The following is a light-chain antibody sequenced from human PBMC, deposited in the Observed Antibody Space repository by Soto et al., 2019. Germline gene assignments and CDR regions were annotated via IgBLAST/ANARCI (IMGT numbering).Light chain of an antibody. CDR2: GAS. CDR1: QSVSSGY. V-gene: IGKV3-20*01. J-gene: IGKJ2*01. CDR3: QQYGSAPAYT. Sequence: EIVLTQSPATLSLSPGERATLSCRASQSVSSGYLAWYQQKPGQAPRLLIYGASSRATGIPDRFSGSGAGTDFSITISRLVPEDFAVYYCQQYGSAPAYTFGQGTKLEIK.